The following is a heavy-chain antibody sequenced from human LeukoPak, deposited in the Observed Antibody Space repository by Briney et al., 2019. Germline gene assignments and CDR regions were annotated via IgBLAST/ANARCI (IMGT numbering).Heavy chain of an antibody. Sequence: ASVKVSFKASGYTFTIYAMNWVRQAPGQGLEWMGWINTNTGNPTYAQGFTGRFVFSLDTSVSTAYLQISSLKAEDTAVYYCARDRELLWFGPHSSDVGMDVWGQGTTVTVSS. J-gene: IGHJ6*02. CDR1: GYTFTIYA. D-gene: IGHD3-10*01. V-gene: IGHV7-4-1*02. CDR2: INTNTGNP. CDR3: ARDRELLWFGPHSSDVGMDV.